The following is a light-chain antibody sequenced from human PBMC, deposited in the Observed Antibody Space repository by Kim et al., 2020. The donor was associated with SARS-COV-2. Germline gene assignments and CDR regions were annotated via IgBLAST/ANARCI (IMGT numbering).Light chain of an antibody. Sequence: LSLGERATLSCRASQNIANSLMWYQQKPGQAPTLLIYDASTRATGIAVRFSGSGSGTDFTLTISSLGPEDFAVYYCQQRSSRPYTFGQGTKVDIK. CDR1: QNIANS. J-gene: IGKJ2*01. CDR3: QQRSSRPYT. CDR2: DAS. V-gene: IGKV3-11*01.